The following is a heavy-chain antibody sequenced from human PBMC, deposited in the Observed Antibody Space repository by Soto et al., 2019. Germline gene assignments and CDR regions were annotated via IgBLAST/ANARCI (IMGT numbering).Heavy chain of an antibody. CDR2: ISYDGSNK. Sequence: QVQLVESGGGVVQPGRSLRLSCAASGFTFSSYGMHWVRQAPGKGLEWVAVISYDGSNKYYADSVKGRFTISRDNSKNTLYLQMNSLRAEDTAVYYCAKVEPPWYYDSSGYSKDFQHWGQGTLVTVSS. D-gene: IGHD3-22*01. CDR3: AKVEPPWYYDSSGYSKDFQH. J-gene: IGHJ1*01. CDR1: GFTFSSYG. V-gene: IGHV3-30*18.